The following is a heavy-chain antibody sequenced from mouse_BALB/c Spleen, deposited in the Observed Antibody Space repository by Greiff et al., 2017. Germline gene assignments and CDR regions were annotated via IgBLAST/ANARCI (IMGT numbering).Heavy chain of an antibody. D-gene: IGHD1-1*01. CDR3: ARAGDYYGSSYGNYFDY. CDR1: GFTFSSFG. Sequence: DVKLVESGGGLVQPGGSRKLSCAASGFTFSSFGMHWVRQAPEKGLEWVAYISSGSSTIYYADTVKGRFTISRDNPKNTLFLQMTSLRSEDTAMYYCARAGDYYGSSYGNYFDYWGQGTTLTVSS. J-gene: IGHJ2*01. V-gene: IGHV5-17*02. CDR2: ISSGSSTI.